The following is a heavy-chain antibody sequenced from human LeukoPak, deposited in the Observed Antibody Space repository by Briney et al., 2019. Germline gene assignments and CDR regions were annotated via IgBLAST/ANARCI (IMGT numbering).Heavy chain of an antibody. CDR1: GGSISSSSYY. J-gene: IGHJ4*02. Sequence: SETLSLTCTVSGGSISSSSYYWGWIRQPPGKGLEWFGSIYYSVSTYYNPSLKSRLTISVDTSKNQFSLKLSSVTAADTAVYYCARDLSYCSGGSCYSPIFDYWGQGNLVTVSS. CDR2: IYYSVST. V-gene: IGHV4-39*07. CDR3: ARDLSYCSGGSCYSPIFDY. D-gene: IGHD2-15*01.